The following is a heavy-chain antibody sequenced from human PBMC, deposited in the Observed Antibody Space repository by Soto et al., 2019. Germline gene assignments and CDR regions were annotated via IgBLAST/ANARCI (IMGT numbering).Heavy chain of an antibody. D-gene: IGHD5-18*01. J-gene: IGHJ3*02. Sequence: SVKISCKSSRGTFSSYTINWVRQAPGQGLEWMGRIIPILGIANYAQKFQGRVTITADKSTSTAYMELSSLRSEDTAVYYCARATNVDTAMGNAFDIWGQGTMLTVSS. CDR3: ARATNVDTAMGNAFDI. CDR1: RGTFSSYT. CDR2: IIPILGIA. V-gene: IGHV1-69*02.